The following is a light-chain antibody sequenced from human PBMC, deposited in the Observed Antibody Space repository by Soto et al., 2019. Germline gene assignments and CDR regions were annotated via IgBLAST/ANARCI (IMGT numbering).Light chain of an antibody. CDR1: QRVSSNY. V-gene: IGKV3-20*01. CDR3: QQYGDSPPT. Sequence: EMVLTQSPGTLSLSAGARATLSCRASQRVSSNYLAWYQQKPGQAPRLLISGASSRAAGIPDRFSGSGSETDFTLTISRLEPDDFAMYHCQQYGDSPPTFGQGTKVDI. CDR2: GAS. J-gene: IGKJ1*01.